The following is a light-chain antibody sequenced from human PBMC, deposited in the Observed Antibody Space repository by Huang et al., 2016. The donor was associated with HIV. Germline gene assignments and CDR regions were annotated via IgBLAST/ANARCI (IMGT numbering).Light chain of an antibody. CDR3: QQYGTSPPSLT. Sequence: EIVLTQSPGTLSLSPGGRATLSCRSSQSVSGTYLAWYRQKPGQAPRLLIYVTSIRATGTPDRFSGSGSATEFTLTISRLEPEDFAVYYCQQYGTSPPSLTFGRGTKVEIK. CDR2: VTS. CDR1: QSVSGTY. J-gene: IGKJ4*01. V-gene: IGKV3-20*01.